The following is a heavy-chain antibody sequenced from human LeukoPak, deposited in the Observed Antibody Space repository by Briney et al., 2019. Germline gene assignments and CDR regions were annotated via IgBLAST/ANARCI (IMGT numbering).Heavy chain of an antibody. D-gene: IGHD2-15*01. J-gene: IGHJ4*02. CDR2: ISSSGSTI. V-gene: IGHV3-11*01. CDR1: GFTFNDSY. CDR3: ARGNRIAVDY. Sequence: PGGSLRLSCAAPGFTFNDSYMSSIRQAPGKGLEWVSYISSSGSTIYYADSVKGRFTVSRDNAKNSLYLHMNSLRAEDTAVYYFARGNRIAVDYWGQGTLVTVSS.